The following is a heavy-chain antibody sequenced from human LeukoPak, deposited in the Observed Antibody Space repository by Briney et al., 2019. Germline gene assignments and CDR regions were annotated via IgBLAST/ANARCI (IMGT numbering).Heavy chain of an antibody. D-gene: IGHD1-1*01. V-gene: IGHV4-59*08. Sequence: SETLSLTCTVSGXSISSYYGSWIRQPPGKGQEWIGYIYYSGGTNYKPSLRSRVTISVDTSKNLFSLKLISVTAADTAVYYCARHLRGIGTTEFDIWGQGTMVTVSS. CDR3: ARHLRGIGTTEFDI. CDR2: IYYSGGT. J-gene: IGHJ3*02. CDR1: GXSISSYY.